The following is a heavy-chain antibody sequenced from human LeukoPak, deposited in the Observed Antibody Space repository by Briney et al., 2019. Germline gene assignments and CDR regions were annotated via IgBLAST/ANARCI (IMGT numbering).Heavy chain of an antibody. CDR2: FDPEDGET. CDR3: ATDIPLSSGSDYYFDY. D-gene: IGHD1-26*01. V-gene: IGHV1-24*01. J-gene: IGHJ4*02. CDR1: GYTLTELS. Sequence: ASVKVSCKVSGYTLTELSMYWVRQAPGKGLEWMGGFDPEDGETIYAQKSQGRVTMTEDTSTDTAYMELSSLRSEDTAVYYCATDIPLSSGSDYYFDYWGQGTLVTVSS.